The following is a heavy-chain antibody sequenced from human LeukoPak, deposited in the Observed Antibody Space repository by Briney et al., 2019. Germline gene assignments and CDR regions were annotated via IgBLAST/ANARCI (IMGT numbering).Heavy chain of an antibody. V-gene: IGHV4-4*02. Sequence: SETLSLTCTVSGGSISSYWCSWVRQPPGKGLEWIGEIYHSGSTNYNPSLKSRVTISVDKSKNQFSLKLSSVTAADTAVYYCARDYCSSTSCSGRSWFDPWGQGTLVTVSS. D-gene: IGHD2-2*01. J-gene: IGHJ5*02. CDR3: ARDYCSSTSCSGRSWFDP. CDR2: IYHSGST. CDR1: GGSISSYW.